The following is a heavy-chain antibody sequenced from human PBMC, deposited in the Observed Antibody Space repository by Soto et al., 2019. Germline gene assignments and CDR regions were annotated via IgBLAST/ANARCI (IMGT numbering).Heavy chain of an antibody. CDR3: ARGGVLGKSDI. CDR1: GGTFSSYA. J-gene: IGHJ3*02. V-gene: IGHV1-69*13. Sequence: ASVKVSCKASGGTFSSYAVSWVRQAPGQGLEWMGGIIPIFGTANYAQKFQGRVTITADESTSTAYMELSSLRSEDTAVYYCARGGVLGKSDIWGQGTMVTVSS. D-gene: IGHD3-16*01. CDR2: IIPIFGTA.